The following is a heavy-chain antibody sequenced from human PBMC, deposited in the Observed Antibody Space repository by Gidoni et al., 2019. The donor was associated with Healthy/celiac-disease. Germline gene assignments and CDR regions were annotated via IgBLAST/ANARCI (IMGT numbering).Heavy chain of an antibody. CDR3: ASDSSGWYYFDY. J-gene: IGHJ4*01. CDR1: GFTFSSYG. CDR2: IWYDGSNK. V-gene: IGHV3-33*01. D-gene: IGHD6-19*01. Sequence: QVQLVESGGGVVQPGRSLRPSCAASGFTFSSYGMHWVRQAPGKGLEWVAVIWYDGSNKYYADSVKGRFTISRDNSKNTLYLQMNSLRAEDTAVYYCASDSSGWYYFDYWGHGTLVTVSS.